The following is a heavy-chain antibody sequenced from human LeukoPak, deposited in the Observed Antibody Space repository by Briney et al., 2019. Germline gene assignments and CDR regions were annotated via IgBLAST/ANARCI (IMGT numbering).Heavy chain of an antibody. V-gene: IGHV4-38-2*02. D-gene: IGHD1-1*01. CDR2: IYHSGRT. J-gene: IGHJ6*03. CDR1: GYSISSGYY. Sequence: SETLSLTCSVSGYSISSGYYWGWIRPPPGKGLEWIGSIYHSGRTYYSPSLKSRVTISVDTSKNQFSLKLSSVTAADTAVYYCAGSRKRYYYMDVWGKGTTVTISS. CDR3: AGSRKRYYYMDV.